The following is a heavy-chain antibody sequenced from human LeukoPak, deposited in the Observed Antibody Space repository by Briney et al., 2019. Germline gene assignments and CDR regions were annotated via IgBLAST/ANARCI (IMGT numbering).Heavy chain of an antibody. CDR3: ARDPYSSSWSPSNWFDP. Sequence: GSLRLSCAASGFTFSSYSMNWVRQAPGKGLEWVSSISSSSSYIYYADSVKGRFTISRDNAKNSLYLQMNSLRAEDTAVYYCARDPYSSSWSPSNWFDPWGQGTLVTVSS. V-gene: IGHV3-21*01. J-gene: IGHJ5*02. CDR2: ISSSSSYI. CDR1: GFTFSSYS. D-gene: IGHD6-13*01.